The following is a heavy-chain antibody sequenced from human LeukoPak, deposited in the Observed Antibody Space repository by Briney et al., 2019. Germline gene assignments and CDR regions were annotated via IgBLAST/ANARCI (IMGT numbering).Heavy chain of an antibody. Sequence: ASVKVSCKASGYTFTGYYMHWVRQAPGQGLEWMGRINPNSGGTNYAQKFQGWVTMTRDTSISTAYMELSRLRSDDTAVYYCARGSSSGWRYYFDYWGQGTLVTVSS. J-gene: IGHJ4*02. V-gene: IGHV1-2*04. CDR2: INPNSGGT. CDR3: ARGSSSGWRYYFDY. D-gene: IGHD6-6*01. CDR1: GYTFTGYY.